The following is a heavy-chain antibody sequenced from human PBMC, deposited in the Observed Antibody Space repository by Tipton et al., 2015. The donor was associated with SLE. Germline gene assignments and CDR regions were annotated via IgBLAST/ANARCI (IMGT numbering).Heavy chain of an antibody. CDR3: ARLRGSVDY. D-gene: IGHD3-10*01. Sequence: LRLSCTVSGGSISSHYWSWIRQPPGKGLEWIGYIHHSGSTNYSPSLKSRVTISIDTSKNQFSLKLSSVTAADTAVYYCARLRGSVDYWGQGTLVTVSS. CDR1: GGSISSHY. CDR2: IHHSGST. J-gene: IGHJ4*02. V-gene: IGHV4-59*11.